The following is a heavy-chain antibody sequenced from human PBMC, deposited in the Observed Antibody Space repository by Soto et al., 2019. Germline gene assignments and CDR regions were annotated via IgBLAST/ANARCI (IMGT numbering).Heavy chain of an antibody. CDR1: GFTFDDYT. CDR2: ISWDGGST. V-gene: IGHV3-43*01. J-gene: IGHJ5*02. D-gene: IGHD5-18*01. Sequence: LSLTCAASGFTFDDYTMHWVRQAPGKGLEWVSLISWDGGSTYYADSVKGRFTISRDNSKNSLYLQMNSLRTEDTALYYCAKDNVGYSYGYPWFDPWGQGTLVTVSS. CDR3: AKDNVGYSYGYPWFDP.